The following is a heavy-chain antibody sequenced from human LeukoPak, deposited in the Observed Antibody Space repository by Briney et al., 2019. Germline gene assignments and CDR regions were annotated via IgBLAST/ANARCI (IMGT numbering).Heavy chain of an antibody. CDR2: MNPNNGYT. CDR3: VRSGTTIFGVVTDTQDY. V-gene: IGHV1-8*02. J-gene: IGHJ4*02. CDR1: GYTFTTYD. D-gene: IGHD3-3*01. Sequence: GASVKVSCKASGYTFTTYDINWVRQATGQGLEWMAWMNPNNGYTGSAQKFQGRLTITRDTSISTAYMELTSLRFEDTAVYYCVRSGTTIFGVVTDTQDYWGQGTLVTVSS.